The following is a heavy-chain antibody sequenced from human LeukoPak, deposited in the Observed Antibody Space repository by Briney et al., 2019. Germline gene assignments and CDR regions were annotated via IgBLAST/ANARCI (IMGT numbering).Heavy chain of an antibody. CDR1: GVTVSGNY. D-gene: IGHD3-16*01. Sequence: GGSLRLSCAASGVTVSGNYMSWVRQAPGKGLEWVSILYSDGRTYYADSVKGRFTISRDNSKNTLYIQMNSLRSDDTAVYYCAREEFGAFDIWGQGTMVTVSS. J-gene: IGHJ3*02. CDR3: AREEFGAFDI. V-gene: IGHV3-53*05. CDR2: LYSDGRT.